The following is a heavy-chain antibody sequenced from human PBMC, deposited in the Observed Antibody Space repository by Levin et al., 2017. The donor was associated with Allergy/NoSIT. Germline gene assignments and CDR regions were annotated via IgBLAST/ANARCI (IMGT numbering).Heavy chain of an antibody. Sequence: GGSLRLSCAASGFSFSAYEMIWVRQAPGKGLEWVSFISLSGGSTYYADSVKGRFTISRDNANNSLYLQMNSLRVEDTAVYYCATWDLHKSDRDYWGRGTLVTVSS. CDR3: ATWDLHKSDRDY. CDR1: GFSFSAYE. J-gene: IGHJ4*02. CDR2: ISLSGGST. V-gene: IGHV3-48*03. D-gene: IGHD1-26*01.